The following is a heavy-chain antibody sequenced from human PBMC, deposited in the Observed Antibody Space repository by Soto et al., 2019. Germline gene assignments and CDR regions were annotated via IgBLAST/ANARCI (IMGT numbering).Heavy chain of an antibody. CDR1: GFTFSDYY. J-gene: IGHJ5*02. D-gene: IGHD3-16*02. Sequence: QVQLVESGGGLVKPGGSLRLSCAASGFTFSDYYMSWIRQAPGKGLEWVSYISSSSSYTNYADSVMGRFTISRDNAKNSLYLQMNSLRAEDTAVYYCASGISGLRLGELSSWGQGTLVTVSS. CDR2: ISSSSSYT. V-gene: IGHV3-11*06. CDR3: ASGISGLRLGELSS.